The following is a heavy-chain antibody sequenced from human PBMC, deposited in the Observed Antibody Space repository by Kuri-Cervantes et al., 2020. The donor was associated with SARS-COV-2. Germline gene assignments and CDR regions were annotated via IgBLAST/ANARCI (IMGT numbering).Heavy chain of an antibody. V-gene: IGHV4-38-2*01. D-gene: IGHD6-19*01. CDR1: GYSISSGYY. CDR2: IYHIGST. J-gene: IGHJ4*02. CDR3: ARVNSSGWYEGALYYFDY. Sequence: SQTLSLTCAVSGYSISSGYYWGWIRQPPGKGREWMGCIYHIGSTYYNPSLKSRVTISVDTSKNQFSLKLSSVTAADTAVYYCARVNSSGWYEGALYYFDYWGQGTLVTVSS.